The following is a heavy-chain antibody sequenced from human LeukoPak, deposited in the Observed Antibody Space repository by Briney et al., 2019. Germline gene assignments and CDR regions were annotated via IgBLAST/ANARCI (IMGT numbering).Heavy chain of an antibody. Sequence: SGGSLRLSCAASGFTFSSYATSWVRQAPRKGLEWVSAISGSGGSTYYADSVKGRFTISRDNSKNTLYLQMNSLRAEDTAVYYCARDYYDSSGYYYGGDYWGQGTLVTVSS. CDR2: ISGSGGST. CDR3: ARDYYDSSGYYYGGDY. V-gene: IGHV3-23*01. D-gene: IGHD3-22*01. J-gene: IGHJ4*02. CDR1: GFTFSSYA.